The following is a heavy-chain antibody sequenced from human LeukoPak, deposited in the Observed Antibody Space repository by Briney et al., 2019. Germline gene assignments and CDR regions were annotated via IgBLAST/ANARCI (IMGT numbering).Heavy chain of an antibody. Sequence: ASVKVSCKASGYTFANYGISWVRQAPGQGLEWMGWISAYKGNTHYAQKLQGRVTMTTDTSTSTAYMELRSLRSDDTAVYYCARGGGMVRGVNITEEWGQGTLVTVSS. CDR2: ISAYKGNT. CDR3: ARGGGMVRGVNITEE. V-gene: IGHV1-18*01. D-gene: IGHD3-10*01. J-gene: IGHJ4*02. CDR1: GYTFANYG.